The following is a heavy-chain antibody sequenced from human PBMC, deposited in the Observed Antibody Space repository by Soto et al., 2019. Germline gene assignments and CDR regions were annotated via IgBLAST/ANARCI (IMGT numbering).Heavy chain of an antibody. J-gene: IGHJ4*02. D-gene: IGHD1-26*01. Sequence: QVQLVESGGGVVQPGRSLRLSCAASGFTFSGYGMHWVRQAPGTGLEWVAITRHDGSNTYYADSVRGRFTISRDNSKKTLDLQMDSLRAEDTAVYYCARDGVGATTFFGYFDYWGQGTLVTVSS. CDR1: GFTFSGYG. CDR2: TRHDGSNT. CDR3: ARDGVGATTFFGYFDY. V-gene: IGHV3-33*01.